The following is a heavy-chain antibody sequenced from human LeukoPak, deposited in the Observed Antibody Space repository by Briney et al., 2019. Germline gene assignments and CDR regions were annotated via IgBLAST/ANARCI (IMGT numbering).Heavy chain of an antibody. Sequence: SVKVSCKASGGTFSSYAISWVRQAPGQGLEWMGGIIPIFGTANYAQKFQGRVTITADESTSTAYMELSSLRSEDTAVYYCARDRTFEYNILTGYYNWFDPWGQGTLVTVSS. D-gene: IGHD3-9*01. CDR2: IIPIFGTA. V-gene: IGHV1-69*13. CDR3: ARDRTFEYNILTGYYNWFDP. J-gene: IGHJ5*02. CDR1: GGTFSSYA.